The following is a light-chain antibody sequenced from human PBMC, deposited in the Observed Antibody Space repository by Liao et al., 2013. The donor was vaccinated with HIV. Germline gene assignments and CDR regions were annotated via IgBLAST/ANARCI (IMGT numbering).Light chain of an antibody. CDR3: QAWDTSTHV. CDR1: KLGDKF. Sequence: SYELTQPPSVSASPGQTASITCSGDKLGDKFANWYQQKPGQSPVLVIYEAYKRPSGIPERFSGSNSGNTATLTISGTQAMDEADYYCQAWDTSTHVFGTGTKVTVL. V-gene: IGLV3-1*01. CDR2: EAY. J-gene: IGLJ1*01.